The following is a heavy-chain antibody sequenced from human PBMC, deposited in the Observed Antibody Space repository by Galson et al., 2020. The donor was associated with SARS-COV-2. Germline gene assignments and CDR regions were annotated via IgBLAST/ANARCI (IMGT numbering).Heavy chain of an antibody. CDR3: ARVRYYYGSSGYATPLIVRDYFGY. Sequence: ASVKVSCKASCYTLTNYGISWVRQAPGQGLEWMGWIIPYNGNTKYAQKFKGRVTMTTDTFTSTAYMELTSLTSDDTAVYYCARVRYYYGSSGYATPLIVRDYFGYWGQGSLVTVSS. CDR2: IIPYNGNT. CDR1: CYTLTNYG. J-gene: IGHJ4*02. V-gene: IGHV1-18*04. D-gene: IGHD3-22*01.